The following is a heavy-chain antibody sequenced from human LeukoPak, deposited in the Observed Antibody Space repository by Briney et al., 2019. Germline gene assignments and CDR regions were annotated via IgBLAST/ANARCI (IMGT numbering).Heavy chain of an antibody. D-gene: IGHD5-24*01. Sequence: GGSLRLSCAASGFTFSSYEMNWVRQARGKGLEWVSYISSSGSTIYYADSVKGRFTISRDNAKNSLYLQMNSLRAEDTAVYYCARAYRDGYNRDAFDIWGQGTMVTVSS. CDR3: ARAYRDGYNRDAFDI. J-gene: IGHJ3*02. CDR1: GFTFSSYE. CDR2: ISSSGSTI. V-gene: IGHV3-48*03.